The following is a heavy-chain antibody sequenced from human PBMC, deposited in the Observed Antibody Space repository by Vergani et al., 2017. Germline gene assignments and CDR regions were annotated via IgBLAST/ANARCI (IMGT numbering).Heavy chain of an antibody. CDR2: ISYDGDRR. CDR3: AKDLSYSTAWPHFDS. CDR1: GFSFRGHG. V-gene: IGHV3-30*18. D-gene: IGHD4-11*01. J-gene: IGHJ4*02. Sequence: QVHLVESGGGVVLPGRSLTLSCVASGFSFRGHGMHWVRQAPGQGLESVAMISYDGDRRDYGDFAKGRFTISRDSSKTGYLQMNSLRVEDTAMYFCAKDLSYSTAWPHFDSRGQGTLVTVSS.